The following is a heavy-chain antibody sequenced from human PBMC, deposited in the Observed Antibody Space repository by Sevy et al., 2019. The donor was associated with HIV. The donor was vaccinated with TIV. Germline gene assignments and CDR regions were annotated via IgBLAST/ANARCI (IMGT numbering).Heavy chain of an antibody. CDR1: GFTFSDHY. D-gene: IGHD6-13*01. Sequence: GGSLRLSCVASGFTFSDHYMEWVRQAPGKGLEWVGRTRNKADVYTTEYAASVKARFTISRDESKISLYVQMNSLKAEDTAVYYCATHAGISAAGRVFDYWGQGTLVTVSS. V-gene: IGHV3-72*01. CDR2: TRNKADVYTT. J-gene: IGHJ4*02. CDR3: ATHAGISAAGRVFDY.